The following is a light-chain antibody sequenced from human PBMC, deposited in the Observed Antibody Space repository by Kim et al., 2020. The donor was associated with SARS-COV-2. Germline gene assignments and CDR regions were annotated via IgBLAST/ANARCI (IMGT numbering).Light chain of an antibody. Sequence: ALGQTVRITCHGASIRRYYATWYQQKTGQAPVLVTYGKNNRPSGIPDRFSGSNSGNTASLTITGAQAEDEGDYYCQSRDSTGNHLIYGGGTQLTVL. CDR2: GKN. J-gene: IGLJ2*01. CDR1: SIRRYY. CDR3: QSRDSTGNHLI. V-gene: IGLV3-19*01.